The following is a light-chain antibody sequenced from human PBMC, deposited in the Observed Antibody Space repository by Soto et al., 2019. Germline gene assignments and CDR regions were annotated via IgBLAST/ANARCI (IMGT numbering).Light chain of an antibody. J-gene: IGKJ2*01. V-gene: IGKV3D-20*01. CDR3: QQYGTSVA. CDR2: DTS. CDR1: QTVGGGY. Sequence: IVLTQSPATLSLSPGERATLSCGASQTVGGGYLAWYQQKPGLAPRLLFYDTSTRAAGIPGRFSGAGSGTDFPLAISRLEPDDFAVYYCQQYGTSVAFGQGSKLQIK.